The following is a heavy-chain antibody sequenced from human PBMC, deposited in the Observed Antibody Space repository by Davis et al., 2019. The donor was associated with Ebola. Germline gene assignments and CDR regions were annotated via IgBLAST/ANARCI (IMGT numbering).Heavy chain of an antibody. CDR2: IWYDGSNK. J-gene: IGHJ4*02. CDR3: ARALSSWRDY. V-gene: IGHV3-33*01. Sequence: GGSLRLSCAASGFTFSSYGMHWVRQAPGKGLEWVAVIWYDGSNKYYADSVKGRFTISRDNSKNTLYLQMNSLRAEETAMYYCARALSSWRDYWGQGTLVTVSS. CDR1: GFTFSSYG. D-gene: IGHD2-2*01.